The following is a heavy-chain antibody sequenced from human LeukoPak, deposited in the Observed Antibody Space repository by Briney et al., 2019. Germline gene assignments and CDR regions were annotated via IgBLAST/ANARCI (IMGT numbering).Heavy chain of an antibody. CDR1: VFTFSSYA. J-gene: IGHJ4*02. CDR3: AKDFSSSWYYFDY. CDR2: ISGSGGSGSGGST. V-gene: IGHV3-23*01. D-gene: IGHD6-13*01. Sequence: PGGSLRLSCAASVFTFSSYAMSWVRQAPGKGLEWVSAISGSGGSGSGGSTYYADSVKGRFTISRDNSKNTLYLQMNSLRAEDTAVYYCAKDFSSSWYYFDYWGQGTLVTVSS.